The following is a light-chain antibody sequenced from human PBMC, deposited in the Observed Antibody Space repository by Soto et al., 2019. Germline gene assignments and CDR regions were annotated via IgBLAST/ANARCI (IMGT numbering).Light chain of an antibody. CDR3: SSYTSSSTVV. CDR2: DVS. CDR1: SSDVGGYNY. V-gene: IGLV2-14*01. Sequence: QSALTQPASVSGSPGQSITISCTGTSSDVGGYNYVSWYQQHPGKAPKLMIYDVSNRPSGVSNRFSGSKSGNTASLTISGVPAEDGADYYCSSYTSSSTVVFGGGTKLTVL. J-gene: IGLJ2*01.